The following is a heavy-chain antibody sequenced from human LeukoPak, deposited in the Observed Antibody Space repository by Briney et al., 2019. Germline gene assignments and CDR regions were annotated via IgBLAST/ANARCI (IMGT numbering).Heavy chain of an antibody. J-gene: IGHJ6*02. V-gene: IGHV1-69*04. D-gene: IGHD2-2*01. Sequence: GASVKVSCKASGGTFSSYAISWMRQAPGQGLEWMGRIIPIFGIASYAQKFQGRVTITADKSTSTAYMELSSLRSEDTAVYYCARGSVVPAATHYYYYGMDVWGQGTTVTVSS. CDR3: ARGSVVPAATHYYYYGMDV. CDR1: GGTFSSYA. CDR2: IIPIFGIA.